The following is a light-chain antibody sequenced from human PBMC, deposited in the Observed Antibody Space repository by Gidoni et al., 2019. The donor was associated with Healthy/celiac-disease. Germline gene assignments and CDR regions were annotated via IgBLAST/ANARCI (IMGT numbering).Light chain of an antibody. CDR1: KLGDKY. J-gene: IGLJ2*01. CDR2: QDS. CDR3: QAWDSSTDVV. V-gene: IGLV3-1*01. Sequence: SYELTQPPAGAVSPGQTASITCSGDKLGDKYACWYQQKPGQSPVLVIYQDSKRPSGIPARFSASNSGNTATLTISGTQAMDEADYYCQAWDSSTDVVFGGGTKLTVL.